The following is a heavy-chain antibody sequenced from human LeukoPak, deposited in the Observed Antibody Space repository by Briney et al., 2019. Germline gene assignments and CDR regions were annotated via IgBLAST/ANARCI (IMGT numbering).Heavy chain of an antibody. Sequence: SETLSLTCTVVAGSIISSSYYCGWIRQPPWKGLEWIGSIFYSGSSYYNPSLKTRVTMSVDTPKRQFSLKLSSVTAADTAVYYCARHRIAVAGTVDYWGQGTLVTVSS. D-gene: IGHD6-19*01. CDR2: IFYSGSS. CDR3: ARHRIAVAGTVDY. V-gene: IGHV4-39*01. CDR1: AGSIISSSYY. J-gene: IGHJ4*02.